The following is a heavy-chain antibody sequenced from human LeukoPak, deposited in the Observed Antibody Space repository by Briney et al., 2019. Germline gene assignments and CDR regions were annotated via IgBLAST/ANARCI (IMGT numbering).Heavy chain of an antibody. D-gene: IGHD3-3*01. J-gene: IGHJ4*02. V-gene: IGHV3-23*01. CDR3: ARYPYDFWSGYYLPFDY. Sequence: GGSLRLSCAASGFTFSTYDMSWVRQAPGKGLEWVSLISHSGIIANYADSVKGRFTISRDNAKNSLYLQMNSLRAEDTAVYYCARYPYDFWSGYYLPFDYWGQGTLVTVSS. CDR1: GFTFSTYD. CDR2: ISHSGIIA.